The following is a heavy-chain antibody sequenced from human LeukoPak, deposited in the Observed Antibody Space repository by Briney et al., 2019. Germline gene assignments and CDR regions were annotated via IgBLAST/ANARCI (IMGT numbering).Heavy chain of an antibody. D-gene: IGHD3-22*01. CDR2: IYYSGST. J-gene: IGHJ4*02. CDR3: ARGRQLKHYYDSSGYYPPFFDY. Sequence: PSETLSLTCTVSGGSVTTSSYYWGWIRQPPGKGLEWIGSIYYSGSTYYNPSLKSRVTISVDTSKNQFSLKLSSVTAADTAVYYCARGRQLKHYYDSSGYYPPFFDYWGQGTLVTVSS. CDR1: GGSVTTSSYY. V-gene: IGHV4-39*07.